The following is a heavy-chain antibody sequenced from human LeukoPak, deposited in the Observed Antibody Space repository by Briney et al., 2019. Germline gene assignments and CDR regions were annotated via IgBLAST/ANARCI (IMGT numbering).Heavy chain of an antibody. J-gene: IGHJ3*02. CDR1: VYSFTSYW. CDR3: ARPRIVGATLDAFDI. Sequence: GESLKISCKGSVYSFTSYWIGWVRQMPGKGLEWMGIIYPGDSDTRYSPSFQGQVTISADKSISTAYLQWSSLKASDTAMYYCARPRIVGATLDAFDIWGQGTMVTVSS. CDR2: IYPGDSDT. V-gene: IGHV5-51*01. D-gene: IGHD1-26*01.